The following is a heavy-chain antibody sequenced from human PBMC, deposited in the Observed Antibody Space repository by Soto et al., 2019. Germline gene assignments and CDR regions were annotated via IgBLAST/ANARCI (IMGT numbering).Heavy chain of an antibody. CDR3: AKDSSGGVVIGRAYYYGMDV. CDR1: GFTFSSYA. D-gene: IGHD3-3*01. V-gene: IGHV3-23*01. CDR2: ISGSGGST. Sequence: GGSLRLSCAASGFTFSSYAMSWVRQAPGKGLEWVSAISGSGGSTYYADSVKGRFTISRDNSKNTLYLQMNSLRAEDTAVYYCAKDSSGGVVIGRAYYYGMDVWGQGTTVTVYS. J-gene: IGHJ6*02.